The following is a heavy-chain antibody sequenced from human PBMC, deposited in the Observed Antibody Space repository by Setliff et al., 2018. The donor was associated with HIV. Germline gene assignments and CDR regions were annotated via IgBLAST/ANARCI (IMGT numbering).Heavy chain of an antibody. CDR3: AGGLVSQKVPFDP. Sequence: ASVKVSCKASGYTFTSYGITWVRQAPGQGLEWMGWIGADNGNTNYAQKFQGRVTITTDESTSTAYMELSSLGSEDTAVYYCAGGLVSQKVPFDPWGQGTLVTVSS. J-gene: IGHJ5*02. V-gene: IGHV1-18*01. D-gene: IGHD1-1*01. CDR1: GYTFTSYG. CDR2: IGADNGNT.